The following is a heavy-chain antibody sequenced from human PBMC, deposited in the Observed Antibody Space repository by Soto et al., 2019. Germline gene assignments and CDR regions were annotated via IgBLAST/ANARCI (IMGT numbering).Heavy chain of an antibody. J-gene: IGHJ5*02. Sequence: SVKVSCKASGGTFSSYTISWVRQAPGQGLEWMGRIIPILGIANYAQKFQGRVTITADKSTSTAYMELSSLRSEDTAVYYCARGGDYDFWSGYTNWFDPWGQGTLVTVS. V-gene: IGHV1-69*02. CDR1: GGTFSSYT. D-gene: IGHD3-3*01. CDR2: IIPILGIA. CDR3: ARGGDYDFWSGYTNWFDP.